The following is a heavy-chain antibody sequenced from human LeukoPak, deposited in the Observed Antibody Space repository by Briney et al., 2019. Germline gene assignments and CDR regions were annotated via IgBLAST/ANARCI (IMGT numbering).Heavy chain of an antibody. J-gene: IGHJ5*02. Sequence: GGSLRLSCAASGFTFSDYYMSWIRQAPGKGLEWVSAISGSGGSTYYADSVKGRFTISRDNSKNTLYLQMNSLRAEDTAVYYCAKILMVGKWFDPWGQGTLVTVSS. CDR3: AKILMVGKWFDP. CDR2: ISGSGGST. CDR1: GFTFSDYY. D-gene: IGHD2-8*01. V-gene: IGHV3-23*01.